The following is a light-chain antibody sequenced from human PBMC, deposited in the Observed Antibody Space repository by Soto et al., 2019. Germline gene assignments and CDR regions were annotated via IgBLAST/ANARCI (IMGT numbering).Light chain of an antibody. CDR3: QVWDSGADRVAV. Sequence: SYELTQPPSVSVAPGQPASLTCGGDNIGDKSVHLYQQKPGQAPVMVVYDDYDRPSGIPERFSGANSGNTATLTISGVEDGEEADYFCQVWDSGADRVAVFGGGTKLTVL. CDR2: DDY. J-gene: IGLJ2*01. CDR1: NIGDKS. V-gene: IGLV3-21*02.